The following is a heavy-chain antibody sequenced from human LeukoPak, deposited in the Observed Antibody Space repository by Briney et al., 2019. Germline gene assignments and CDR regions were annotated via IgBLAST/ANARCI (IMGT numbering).Heavy chain of an antibody. CDR3: ARPYYYDSRIDP. Sequence: SQTLSLTCTVSGGSISSGDYYWSWIRQPPGKGLEWIAYMYYSGSTYYNPSLKSRVTMPADTSKNQLSLKLSSVTAADTAVYYCARPYYYDSRIDPWGQGILVTVSS. CDR1: GGSISSGDYY. J-gene: IGHJ5*02. CDR2: MYYSGST. V-gene: IGHV4-30-4*01. D-gene: IGHD3-22*01.